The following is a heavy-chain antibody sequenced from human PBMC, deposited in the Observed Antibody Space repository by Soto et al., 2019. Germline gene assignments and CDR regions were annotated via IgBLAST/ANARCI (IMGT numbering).Heavy chain of an antibody. V-gene: IGHV3-15*01. CDR2: IKSKTDGGTT. D-gene: IGHD6-13*01. CDR3: TTSLEGGQLVRRDY. Sequence: GGSLRLSCAASGFTFSNAWMSWVRQAPGKGLEWVGRIKSKTDGGTTDYAAPVKGRFTISRDDSKNTLYLQMNSLKTEDTAVYYCTTSLEGGQLVRRDYWGQGTLVTVSS. J-gene: IGHJ4*02. CDR1: GFTFSNAW.